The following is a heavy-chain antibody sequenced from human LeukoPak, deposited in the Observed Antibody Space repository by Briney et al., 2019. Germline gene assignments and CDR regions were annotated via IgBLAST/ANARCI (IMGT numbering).Heavy chain of an antibody. CDR1: GGSFSGYY. CDR2: INHSGSI. Sequence: SETLSLTCAVYGGSFSGYYWSWIRQPPGKGPEWIGEINHSGSIKRNPSLKSRVTISVDTSKNQFSLKLSSVTAADTAVYYCARRVGRYFGERAYYYNYMDVWDKGTTVTISS. V-gene: IGHV4-34*01. J-gene: IGHJ6*03. D-gene: IGHD3-10*01. CDR3: ARRVGRYFGERAYYYNYMDV.